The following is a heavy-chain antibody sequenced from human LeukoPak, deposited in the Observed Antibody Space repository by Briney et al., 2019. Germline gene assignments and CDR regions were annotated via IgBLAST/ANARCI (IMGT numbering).Heavy chain of an antibody. Sequence: SETLSLTCGVSGYSISIGYYWGWIRQPPGKGLEWIGSIYHGGSTYYNPSLKSRVTISLDTSKNQFSLKLSSVTAADTAVYYCAREETSGYYEEKWGQGTLVTVSS. J-gene: IGHJ4*02. D-gene: IGHD3-3*01. CDR3: AREETSGYYEEK. V-gene: IGHV4-38-2*02. CDR2: IYHGGST. CDR1: GYSISIGYY.